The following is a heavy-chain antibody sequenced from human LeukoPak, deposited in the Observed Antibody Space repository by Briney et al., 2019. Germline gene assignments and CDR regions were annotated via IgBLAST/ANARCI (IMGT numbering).Heavy chain of an antibody. CDR3: AREAEGLAAAAFDY. Sequence: SSETQSLTCTVSGGSLSSYYWSWIRQPPGKGLEWIGYIYYSGSTNYNPSLKSRVTISVDTSKNQFSLKLSSVTAADTAVYYCAREAEGLAAAAFDYWGQGTLVTVSS. CDR1: GGSLSSYY. D-gene: IGHD6-13*01. J-gene: IGHJ4*02. V-gene: IGHV4-59*01. CDR2: IYYSGST.